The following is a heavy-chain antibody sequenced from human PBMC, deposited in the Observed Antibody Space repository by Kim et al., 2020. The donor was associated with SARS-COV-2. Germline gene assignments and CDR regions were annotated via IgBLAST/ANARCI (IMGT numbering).Heavy chain of an antibody. V-gene: IGHV1-24*01. CDR3: ATSAAAGRLYWFDP. Sequence: AQKFQGGVTMTADTSTDTAYMELSSLRSEDTAVYYCATSAAAGRLYWFDPWGQGTLVTVSS. J-gene: IGHJ5*02. D-gene: IGHD6-13*01.